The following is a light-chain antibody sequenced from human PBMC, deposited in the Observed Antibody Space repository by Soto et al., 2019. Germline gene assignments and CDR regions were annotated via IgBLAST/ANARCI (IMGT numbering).Light chain of an antibody. J-gene: IGKJ1*01. CDR3: QQSYSSILT. V-gene: IGKV1-39*01. CDR2: AAS. CDR1: QSISTL. Sequence: DIQMTQSPSSLSASVGDRVTITCRASQSISTLLNWYQQKPGKAPNLLVYAASSLQSEVPSRFSGSGSGTDFTLTISSLQPEDSATYYCQQSYSSILTFGQGTKVEIK.